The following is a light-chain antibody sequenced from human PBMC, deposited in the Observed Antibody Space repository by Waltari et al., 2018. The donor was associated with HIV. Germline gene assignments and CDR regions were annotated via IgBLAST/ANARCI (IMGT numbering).Light chain of an antibody. CDR2: DDS. Sequence: SYVLTQPPSVSVAPGQTARITCGGNDTENKNVHWYQPKPGQAPVLVVYDDSDRPSGIPERFSGSNSGNTATLTITRVEAGDEADYYCQVWDPSSDHVVFGGGTKLTVL. CDR1: DTENKN. J-gene: IGLJ2*01. CDR3: QVWDPSSDHVV. V-gene: IGLV3-21*02.